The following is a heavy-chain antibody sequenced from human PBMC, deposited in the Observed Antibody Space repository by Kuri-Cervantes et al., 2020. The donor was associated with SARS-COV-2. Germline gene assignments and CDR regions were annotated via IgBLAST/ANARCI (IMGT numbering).Heavy chain of an antibody. CDR2: IYSGGST. CDR1: GFTVSSNY. Sequence: GESLKISCAASGFTVSSNYMSWVRQAPGKGLEWVSVIYSGGSTYYADSVKGRFTISRDNSKNTLYLQMNSLRAEDTAVYYCARVIVVAPAAVGAGWYFDLWGRGTLVTVSS. V-gene: IGHV3-53*01. J-gene: IGHJ2*01. D-gene: IGHD2-2*01. CDR3: ARVIVVAPAAVGAGWYFDL.